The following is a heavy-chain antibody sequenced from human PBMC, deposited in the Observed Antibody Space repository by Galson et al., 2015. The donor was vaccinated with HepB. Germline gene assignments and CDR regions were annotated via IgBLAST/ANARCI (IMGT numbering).Heavy chain of an antibody. J-gene: IGHJ6*03. CDR2: ISAYNGNT. D-gene: IGHD1-26*01. CDR1: GYTFTSYG. CDR3: ARVGAGAYYYYMDV. V-gene: IGHV1-18*01. Sequence: SVKVSCKASGYTFTSYGISWVRQAPGQGLEWMGWISAYNGNTNYAQKLQGRVTMTTDTSTSTAYMELRSLRSEDTAVYYCARVGAGAYYYYMDVWGKGTTVTVSS.